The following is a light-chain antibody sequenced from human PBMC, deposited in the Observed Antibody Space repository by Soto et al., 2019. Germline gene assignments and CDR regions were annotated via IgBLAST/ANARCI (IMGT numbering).Light chain of an antibody. V-gene: IGKV3-15*01. CDR2: GAS. CDR1: ETVISN. CDR3: QQYAKWPPQT. J-gene: IGKJ1*01. Sequence: EIVMTQSPATLSVSPVEIATLSFMASETVISNLAWYQQKPGQAPRLLIYGASTRATGIPARFSGIGSGTEFTLTISNLQSEDFAVYYCQQYAKWPPQTFGQGTKVDIK.